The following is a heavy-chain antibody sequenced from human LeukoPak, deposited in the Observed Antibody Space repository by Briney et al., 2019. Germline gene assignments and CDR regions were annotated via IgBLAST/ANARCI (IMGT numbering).Heavy chain of an antibody. D-gene: IGHD3-16*02. Sequence: PSQTLSLTCTVSGGSISSGDYYWSWIRQPPGKGLEWIGYIYYSGSTYYNPSLKSRVTISVDTSKNQFSLKLSSVTAADTAFYYCARTIMITFGGVIAPYFFDYWGQGTLVTVSS. J-gene: IGHJ4*02. CDR1: GGSISSGDYY. V-gene: IGHV4-30-4*01. CDR2: IYYSGST. CDR3: ARTIMITFGGVIAPYFFDY.